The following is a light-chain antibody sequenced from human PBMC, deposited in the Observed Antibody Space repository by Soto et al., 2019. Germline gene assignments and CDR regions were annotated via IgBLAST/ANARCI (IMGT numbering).Light chain of an antibody. J-gene: IGKJ5*01. V-gene: IGKV3-20*01. CDR2: GAS. CDR1: QSVSSSY. CDR3: QQYGSSPPIT. Sequence: ESVLTQSPGTLSLSPGERATLSCRASQSVSSSYLAWYQHKPGQAPRLLIYGASSRATGIPDRFSGSGSGTDFTLTISRLEPEDFAVYYCQQYGSSPPITFGQGTRLEIK.